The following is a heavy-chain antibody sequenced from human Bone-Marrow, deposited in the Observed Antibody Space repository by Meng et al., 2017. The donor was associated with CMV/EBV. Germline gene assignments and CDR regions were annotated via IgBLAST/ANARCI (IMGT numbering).Heavy chain of an antibody. CDR3: ARGHIVAASWYNGFDP. J-gene: IGHJ5*02. CDR1: GDSMNSSHW. V-gene: IGHV4-4*02. CDR2: IYLGGST. D-gene: IGHD2-15*01. Sequence: GDSMNSSHWWSWVRQPPGKGLEWIGEIYLGGSTRYNSSLKRRLTISVDKSRNQFSLKLTSVTAADTAVYYCARGHIVAASWYNGFDPWGQGTLVTVSS.